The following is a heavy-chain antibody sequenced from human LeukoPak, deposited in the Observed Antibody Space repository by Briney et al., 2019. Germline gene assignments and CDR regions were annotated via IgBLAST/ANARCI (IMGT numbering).Heavy chain of an antibody. D-gene: IGHD4-23*01. V-gene: IGHV3-74*01. Sequence: QPGGSLRLPCAASGFTFSKYWLHWVRQPPGRGLVWLARINPDDKSTSYADSVKGRFTISLDDAKETLFLQMNSLTAEDTAVYYCLTIVETPIDAFDIWGQGAMVTVSS. CDR2: INPDDKST. CDR1: GFTFSKYW. CDR3: LTIVETPIDAFDI. J-gene: IGHJ3*02.